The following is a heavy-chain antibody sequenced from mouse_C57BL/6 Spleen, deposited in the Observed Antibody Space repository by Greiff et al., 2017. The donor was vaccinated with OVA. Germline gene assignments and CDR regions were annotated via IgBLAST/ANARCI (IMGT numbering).Heavy chain of an antibody. J-gene: IGHJ2*01. CDR1: GYTFTDYE. Sequence: QVQLQQSGAELVRPGASVTLSCKASGYTFTDYEMHWVKQTPVHGLEWIGAIDPETGGTAYNQKFKGKAILTADKSSSTAYMELRSLTSEDSAVYYCTRYGNYPYFDYWGQGTTLTVSS. D-gene: IGHD2-1*01. V-gene: IGHV1-15*01. CDR3: TRYGNYPYFDY. CDR2: IDPETGGT.